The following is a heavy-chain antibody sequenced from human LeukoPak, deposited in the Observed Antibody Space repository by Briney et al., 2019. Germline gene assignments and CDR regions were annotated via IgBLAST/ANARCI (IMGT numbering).Heavy chain of an antibody. V-gene: IGHV1-69*13. CDR2: IIPIFGTA. D-gene: IGHD2-2*01. CDR1: GYTFTSYG. CDR3: ARDPRQLPHVHYYYYMDV. J-gene: IGHJ6*03. Sequence: SVKVSCKASGYTFTSYGISWVRQAPGQGLEGMGGIIPIFGTANYAQKFQGRVTITADESTSTAYMELSSLRSEDTAVYYCARDPRQLPHVHYYYYMDVWGKGTTVTVSS.